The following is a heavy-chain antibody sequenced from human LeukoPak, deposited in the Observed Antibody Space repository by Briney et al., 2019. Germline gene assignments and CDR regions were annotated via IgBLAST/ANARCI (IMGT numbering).Heavy chain of an antibody. CDR1: GFTFSSYA. J-gene: IGHJ4*02. D-gene: IGHD3-9*01. CDR3: ARGSTYYDILTGYYPSGPLDY. Sequence: PGRSLRLSCAASGFTFSSYAMHWVRQAPGKGLEWVAVISYDGSNKYYADSVKGRFTISRDNSKNTLYLQMNSLRAEDTAVYYCARGSTYYDILTGYYPSGPLDYWGQGTLVTVSS. V-gene: IGHV3-30*04. CDR2: ISYDGSNK.